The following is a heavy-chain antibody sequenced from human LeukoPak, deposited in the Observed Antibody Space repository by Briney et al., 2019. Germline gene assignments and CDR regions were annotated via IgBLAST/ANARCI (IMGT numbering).Heavy chain of an antibody. CDR1: GFTFSTYS. D-gene: IGHD3-10*02. Sequence: GGSLRLSCATSGFTFSTYSMNWVRQAPGKGLEWVSSISSSSIYIYYADSVKGRFTISRDNAKNSLYLQMNSLRAEDTAVYYCAELGITMIGGVWGKGTTVTISS. V-gene: IGHV3-21*01. CDR3: AELGITMIGGV. CDR2: ISSSSIYI. J-gene: IGHJ6*04.